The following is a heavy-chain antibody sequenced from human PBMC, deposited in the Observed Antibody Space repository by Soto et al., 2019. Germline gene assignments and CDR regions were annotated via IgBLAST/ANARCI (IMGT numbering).Heavy chain of an antibody. CDR2: VIPLLDAS. CDR3: ASGKTQMTQDRMGFYYDMDV. D-gene: IGHD1-26*01. Sequence: QVQLVQPGAEVKKPGSSGKISCTASGDTFNDRTSPWVRRAPVQGLGGMGRVIPLLDASNYAEKFQARVTITADKSTNTAYMELSGLKSEDSAIYYCASGKTQMTQDRMGFYYDMDVWGKGTTVTVSS. V-gene: IGHV1-69*08. J-gene: IGHJ6*03. CDR1: GDTFNDRT.